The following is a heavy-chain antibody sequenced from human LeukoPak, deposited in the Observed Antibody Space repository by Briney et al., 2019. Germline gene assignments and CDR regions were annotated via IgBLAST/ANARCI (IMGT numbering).Heavy chain of an antibody. CDR2: IRSSGTAI. CDR3: ARDHTYYYDSSGYYDDY. V-gene: IGHV3-11*01. CDR1: GFTFSDYH. D-gene: IGHD3-22*01. Sequence: GGSLRLSCAACGFTFSDYHMSWIRQAPGKGLECISYIRSSGTAIYYADSVKGRFTISRDNAKDSLYLQMNSLRAEDTAVYYYARDHTYYYDSSGYYDDYWGQGTLVTVSS. J-gene: IGHJ4*02.